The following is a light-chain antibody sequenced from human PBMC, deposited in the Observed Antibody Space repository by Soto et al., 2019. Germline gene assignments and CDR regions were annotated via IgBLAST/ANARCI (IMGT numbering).Light chain of an antibody. CDR1: QSISIN. Sequence: DTQMTQSPSSLSASVGDRVTITCRASQSISINLNWYQQKPGKVPKLLIYGASSLQSGVPSRFSGSGSGTDFTLTINSLQPEDFATYYCQQSYSSPYTFGQGTKLDSK. CDR3: QQSYSSPYT. J-gene: IGKJ2*01. V-gene: IGKV1-39*01. CDR2: GAS.